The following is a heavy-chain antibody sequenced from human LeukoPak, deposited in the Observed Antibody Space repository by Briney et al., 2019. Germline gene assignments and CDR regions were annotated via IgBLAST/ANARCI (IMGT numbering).Heavy chain of an antibody. CDR3: AKDYDSSGWAAFDI. V-gene: IGHV3-30*18. D-gene: IGHD3-22*01. J-gene: IGHJ3*02. Sequence: GRSLRLSCAASGFTFNSFGMHWVRQAPGKGLEWVAVISYDGSNKYFADSVKGRFTISRDNSKNTLYLQMNSLRAEDMAVYYCAKDYDSSGWAAFDIWGQGTMVTVSS. CDR2: ISYDGSNK. CDR1: GFTFNSFG.